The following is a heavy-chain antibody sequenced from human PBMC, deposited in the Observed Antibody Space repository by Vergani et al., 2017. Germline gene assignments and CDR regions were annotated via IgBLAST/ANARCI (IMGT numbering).Heavy chain of an antibody. Sequence: QLQLQESGSGLVKPSQTLSLTCAVSGGSVSSGGYSWSWIRQPPGKGLEWIGYIYYSGSTFYNPSLKSRVTISVDRSKNQFSLKLSSVTAADTAVYYCARGPAGGEQLLTRYYFDYWGQGTLVTVSS. V-gene: IGHV4-30-2*01. J-gene: IGHJ4*02. CDR3: ARGPAGGEQLLTRYYFDY. CDR2: IYYSGST. CDR1: GGSVSSGGYS. D-gene: IGHD2-2*01.